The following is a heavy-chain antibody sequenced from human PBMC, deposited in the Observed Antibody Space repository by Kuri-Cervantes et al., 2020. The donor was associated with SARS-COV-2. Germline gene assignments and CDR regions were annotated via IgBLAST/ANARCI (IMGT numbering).Heavy chain of an antibody. CDR3: ARDLTMVRGVIQPLDY. J-gene: IGHJ4*02. V-gene: IGHV1-18*01. Sequence: ASVKVSCKASGYTFTSYDINWVRQATGQGLEWMGWISAYNGNTNYAQKLQGRVTMTTDTSTSTAYMELRSLRSDDTAVYYCARDLTMVRGVIQPLDYWGQGTLVTVSS. D-gene: IGHD3-10*01. CDR1: GYTFTSYD. CDR2: ISAYNGNT.